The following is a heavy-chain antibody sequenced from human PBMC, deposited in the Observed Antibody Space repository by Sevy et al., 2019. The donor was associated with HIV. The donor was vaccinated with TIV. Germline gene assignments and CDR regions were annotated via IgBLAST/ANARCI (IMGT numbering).Heavy chain of an antibody. CDR2: IYPGDYDT. D-gene: IGHD2-2*01. Sequence: GESLKISCKGSGYSFTSYWIGWVRQMPGKGLEWMWIIYPGDYDTRYSASFQGQVTISADKSINTAYPQWSSVTTSDSDMYYGGRRRRCSTTSCCNGMVDYDFDYWGQGTLVTVSS. CDR3: GRRRRCSTTSCCNGMVDYDFDY. J-gene: IGHJ4*02. V-gene: IGHV5-51*01. CDR1: GYSFTSYW.